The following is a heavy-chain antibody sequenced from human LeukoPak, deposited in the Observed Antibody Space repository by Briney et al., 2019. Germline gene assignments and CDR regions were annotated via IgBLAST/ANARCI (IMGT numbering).Heavy chain of an antibody. J-gene: IGHJ6*03. CDR1: GFTFSIYS. Sequence: GGSLRLSCAASGFTFSIYSMDWVRQAPGKGLEWVSSISSSGNIYYADSLKGRFTISRDNAKNSLYLQMNSLRAEDTAVYYCARGSYCSGGSCYSPDFYYYYYYMDVWGKGTTVTVSS. V-gene: IGHV3-21*01. D-gene: IGHD2-15*01. CDR3: ARGSYCSGGSCYSPDFYYYYYYMDV. CDR2: ISSSGNI.